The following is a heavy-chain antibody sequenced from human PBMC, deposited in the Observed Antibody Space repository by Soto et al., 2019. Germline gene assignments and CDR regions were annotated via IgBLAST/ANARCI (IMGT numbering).Heavy chain of an antibody. D-gene: IGHD2-21*02. CDR1: GFSFSNYA. V-gene: IGHV3-23*01. CDR2: ISAAGVST. CDR3: AKRLTNGDEGQ. J-gene: IGHJ4*02. Sequence: EVQLFESGGDFVQPGGSLRLSCAASGFSFSNYAMLWVRQAPGKGLESISAISAAGVSTYYADSVQGRFTISRDNSKNTLYLQMNSLRGEDTAIYYCAKRLTNGDEGQWGRGTLVTVSS.